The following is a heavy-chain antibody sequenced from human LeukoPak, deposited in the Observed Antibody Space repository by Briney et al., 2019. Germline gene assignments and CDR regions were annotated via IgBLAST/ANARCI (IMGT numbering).Heavy chain of an antibody. V-gene: IGHV4-38-2*02. D-gene: IGHD3-10*01. CDR3: ARDPPMVRQH. CDR1: GYSISSGYY. CDR2: IYHSGST. Sequence: SETLSLTCTVSGYSISSGYYWGWIRQPPGKGLEWIGSIYHSGSTYYNPSLKSRVTISVDTSKNQFSLKLSSVTAADTAVYYCARDPPMVRQHWGQGTLVTVSS. J-gene: IGHJ1*01.